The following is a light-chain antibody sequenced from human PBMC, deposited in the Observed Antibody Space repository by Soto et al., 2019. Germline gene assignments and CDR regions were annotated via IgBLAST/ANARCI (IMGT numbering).Light chain of an antibody. CDR3: QQRSNWPLN. J-gene: IGKJ4*01. CDR1: QSVSSY. V-gene: IGKV3-11*01. Sequence: EIVLTQSPATLSLSPGERATLSCRASQSVSSYLAWYQQKPGQAPRLLMYDASNRATGIPARFSGSGSGTDFTLTISSLEPEDFAVYYCQQRSNWPLNFGGGTKVEIK. CDR2: DAS.